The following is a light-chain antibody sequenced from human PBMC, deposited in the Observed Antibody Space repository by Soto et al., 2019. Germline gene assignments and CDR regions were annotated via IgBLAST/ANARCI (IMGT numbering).Light chain of an antibody. CDR2: DTS. CDR3: PPYINLPLT. J-gene: IGKJ4*01. Sequence: EVVRTQCPATHYVSQGEGATLSCRASQGIGDTLAWYQHKPGQTPKLLIYDTSTRATGVPTRFSGSRSGAEFTLTINSLQSEDFAVYYCPPYINLPLTFGGGTKVDIK. V-gene: IGKV3-15*01. CDR1: QGIGDT.